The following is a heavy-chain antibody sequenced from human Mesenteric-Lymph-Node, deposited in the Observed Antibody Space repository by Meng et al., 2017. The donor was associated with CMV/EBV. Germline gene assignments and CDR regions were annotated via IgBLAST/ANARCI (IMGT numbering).Heavy chain of an antibody. Sequence: GESLKISCAASGFSFSSYAMSWVRQAPGKGLEWVSVIGGSGGDTFYADSVKGRFIISRDNSKNTLYLLMSSLSAEDTAVYYCAKETYDSSGYYLDYWGQGTLVTVSS. CDR2: IGGSGGDT. CDR1: GFSFSSYA. V-gene: IGHV3-23*01. D-gene: IGHD3-22*01. CDR3: AKETYDSSGYYLDY. J-gene: IGHJ4*02.